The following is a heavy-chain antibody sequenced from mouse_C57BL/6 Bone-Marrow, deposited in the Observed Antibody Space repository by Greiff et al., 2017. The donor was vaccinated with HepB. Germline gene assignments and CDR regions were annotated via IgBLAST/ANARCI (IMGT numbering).Heavy chain of an antibody. V-gene: IGHV5-16*01. CDR2: INYDGSST. CDR3: ARGAVGGYFDV. CDR1: GFTFSDYY. J-gene: IGHJ1*03. D-gene: IGHD1-1*01. Sequence: EVNLVESEGGLVQPGSSMKLSCTASGFTFSDYYMAWVRQVPEKGLEWVANINYDGSSTYYLDSLKSRFIISRDNAKNILYLQMSSLKSEDTATYYCARGAVGGYFDVWGTGTTVTVSS.